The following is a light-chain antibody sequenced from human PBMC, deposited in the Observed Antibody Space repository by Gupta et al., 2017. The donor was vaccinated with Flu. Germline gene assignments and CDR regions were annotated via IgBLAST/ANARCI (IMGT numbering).Light chain of an antibody. CDR2: ENN. J-gene: IGLJ3*02. V-gene: IGLV1-51*02. Sequence: QPVLTQPPSVSAAPGQKVTISCPGSSLDFQYHFVSWYQQLPGTAPKLVIYENNKRPSGIPDRFTGSKSGPSATLGITGLQTGDEADYYCATWDTFRKIGVFGGGTKLTVV. CDR1: SLDFQYHF. CDR3: ATWDTFRKIGV.